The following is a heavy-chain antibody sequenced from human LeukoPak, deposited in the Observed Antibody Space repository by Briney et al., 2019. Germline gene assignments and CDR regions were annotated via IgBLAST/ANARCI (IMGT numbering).Heavy chain of an antibody. D-gene: IGHD6-13*01. V-gene: IGHV1-8*01. J-gene: IGHJ6*03. CDR3: ARVVGLTGYSSSWYSGYYYYMDV. CDR2: MNPNSGNT. Sequence: ASVNVSCTASGYTFTSYDINWVRQATGQGLEWMGWMNPNSGNTGYAQRFQDRVTITADKSTSTAYMELSSLRSEDTAVYYCARVVGLTGYSSSWYSGYYYYMDVWGKGTTVTVSS. CDR1: GYTFTSYD.